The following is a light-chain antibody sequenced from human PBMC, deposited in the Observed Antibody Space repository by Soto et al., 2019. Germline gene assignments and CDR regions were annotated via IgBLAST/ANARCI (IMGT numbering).Light chain of an antibody. CDR3: QQYNKCPPYT. J-gene: IGKJ2*01. Sequence: EIVMTQSPANLSVSPGERATLSCRASQSVSSNLAWYQQKHGQGPRLLIYGASTKATSIPARFSGSWSGTAFTLTINRVQSEDFAVYYCQQYNKCPPYTFGQGTKLDIK. CDR2: GAS. V-gene: IGKV3-15*01. CDR1: QSVSSN.